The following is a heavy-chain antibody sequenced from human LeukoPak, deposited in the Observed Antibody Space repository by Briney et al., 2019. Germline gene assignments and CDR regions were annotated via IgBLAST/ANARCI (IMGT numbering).Heavy chain of an antibody. V-gene: IGHV3-23*01. D-gene: IGHD3-3*01. CDR3: ANSPVLRFLEFRVY. Sequence: GGSLRLSGAASGFTFSSYAMSWVRQAPGKGLEWVSAISGSGGSTYYADSVKGRFTISRDNSKNTLYLQMSSLRAEDTAVYYRANSPVLRFLEFRVYWGQGTLVTVSS. CDR1: GFTFSSYA. CDR2: ISGSGGST. J-gene: IGHJ4*02.